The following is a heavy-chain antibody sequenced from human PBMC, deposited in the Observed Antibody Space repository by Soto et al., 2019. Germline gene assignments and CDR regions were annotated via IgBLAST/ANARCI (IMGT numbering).Heavy chain of an antibody. V-gene: IGHV4-61*08. CDR1: GGSVNSGGSF. CDR3: ARAGYHIALNDAFDF. J-gene: IGHJ3*01. CDR2: IFNSGTS. Sequence: SETLSLTCTVSGGSVNSGGSFWTWIRQPPGKGLEWIGFIFNSGTSNYNPSLKSRLTISLDRSNNQFSLRLTSMTAADTAVYYCARAGYHIALNDAFDFWGQGTRVTVSS. D-gene: IGHD5-12*01.